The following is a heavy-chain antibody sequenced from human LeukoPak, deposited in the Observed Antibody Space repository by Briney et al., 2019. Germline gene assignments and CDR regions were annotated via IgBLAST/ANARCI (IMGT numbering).Heavy chain of an antibody. CDR1: GGSIGSGSYY. D-gene: IGHD6-19*01. J-gene: IGHJ5*02. CDR3: ARVEGSGWSPRAFDP. CDR2: IYYSGST. V-gene: IGHV4-39*01. Sequence: PSETLSLTCTVSGGSIGSGSYYWGWIRQPPGKGLEWIGSIYYSGSTNYNPSLKSRVTISVDTSKNQFSLNLSSVTAAVTAVYYCARVEGSGWSPRAFDPWGQGTLVTVSS.